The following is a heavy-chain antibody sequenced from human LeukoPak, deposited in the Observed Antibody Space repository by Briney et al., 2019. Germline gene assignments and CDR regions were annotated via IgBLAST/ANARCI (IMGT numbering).Heavy chain of an antibody. D-gene: IGHD2-15*01. CDR3: TREGGGSDI. V-gene: IGHV3-7*05. CDR2: IKQAGSEI. J-gene: IGHJ4*02. Sequence: GGSLRLSCAASGFTFSIYGMSWVGQAPGKGLEWVATIKQAGSEIYYVDSVKGRFTISRDNAKNSLFLEMNSLRAEDTAVYYCTREGGGSDIWGQGTLVTVSS. CDR1: GFTFSIYG.